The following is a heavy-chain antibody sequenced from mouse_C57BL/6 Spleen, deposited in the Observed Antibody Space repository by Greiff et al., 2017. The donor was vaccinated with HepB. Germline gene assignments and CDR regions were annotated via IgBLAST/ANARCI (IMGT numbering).Heavy chain of an antibody. CDR3: ARGGDYGGYAMDD. D-gene: IGHD2-4*01. CDR2: ISDGGSYT. V-gene: IGHV5-4*01. CDR1: GFTFSSYA. J-gene: IGHJ4*01. Sequence: EVQRVESGGGLVKPGGSLKLSCAASGFTFSSYAMSWVRQTPEKRLEWVATISDGGSYTYYPDNVKGRFTISRDNAKNNLYLQMSHLKSEDTAMYYCARGGDYGGYAMDDWGQGTSVTVSS.